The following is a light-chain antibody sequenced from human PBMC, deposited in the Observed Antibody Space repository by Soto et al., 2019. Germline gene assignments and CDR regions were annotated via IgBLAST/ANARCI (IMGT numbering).Light chain of an antibody. J-gene: IGKJ4*01. CDR1: QSISSW. V-gene: IGKV1-5*03. CDR2: KAS. Sequence: DIQMTQSPSTLSASVVDRVTSACLASQSISSWLAWYQQKPGKAPKLLIYKASTLESGVPSRFSSSGSGTEFTLTISSLQPDDFATYYCQQYNSVSLLTFGGGTKVDIK. CDR3: QQYNSVSLLT.